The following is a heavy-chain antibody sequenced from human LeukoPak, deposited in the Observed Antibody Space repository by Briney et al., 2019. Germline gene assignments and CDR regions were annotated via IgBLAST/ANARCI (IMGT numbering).Heavy chain of an antibody. CDR1: GGSISSYY. CDR2: IYTSGST. Sequence: PSETLSLTCTVSGGSISSYYWSWIRQPAGKGLEWIGRIYTSGSTNYNPSLKSRVTMSVDTSKNQFSLKLSSVTAADTAVYYCARDPFYSGSYNWFDPWGQGTLVTVSS. D-gene: IGHD1-26*01. J-gene: IGHJ5*02. CDR3: ARDPFYSGSYNWFDP. V-gene: IGHV4-4*07.